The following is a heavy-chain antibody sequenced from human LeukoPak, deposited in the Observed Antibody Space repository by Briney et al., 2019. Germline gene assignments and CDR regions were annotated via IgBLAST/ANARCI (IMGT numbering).Heavy chain of an antibody. D-gene: IGHD5-18*01. CDR2: ISSSGSTI. V-gene: IGHV3-11*04. CDR3: ARVGQLWSHLDY. CDR1: GFTFSDYY. J-gene: IGHJ4*02. Sequence: GGSLRLSCAASGFTFSDYYMTWIRQAPGKGLEWVSYISSSGSTIYYADSVTGRFTTSRDNAKNSLYLQMNSLRAEDTAVYYCARVGQLWSHLDYWGQGTLVTVSS.